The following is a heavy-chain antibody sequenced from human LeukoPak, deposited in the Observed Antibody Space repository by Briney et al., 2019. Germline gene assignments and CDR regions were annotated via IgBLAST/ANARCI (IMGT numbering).Heavy chain of an antibody. CDR1: GLTFSSHW. Sequence: GGSLRLSCAASGLTFSSHWMHWVRQAPGKGLVWVSRITNDGSSTTYADSVKGRFTISRDNAKNSLYLQMNSLRAEDTAVYYCARDSSGWSRDYWGQGTLVTVSS. CDR2: ITNDGSST. D-gene: IGHD6-19*01. V-gene: IGHV3-74*01. CDR3: ARDSSGWSRDY. J-gene: IGHJ4*02.